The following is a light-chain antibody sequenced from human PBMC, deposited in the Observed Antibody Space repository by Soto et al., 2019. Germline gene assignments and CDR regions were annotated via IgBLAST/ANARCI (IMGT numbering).Light chain of an antibody. Sequence: EIVLTQSPATLSLSPGERATLSCRASQSVSSYLACYQQKPGQAPRLLIYDASNRATGIPARFSGSGSGTEFTLTISSLETEDFGVYDCQQRSNWPPLTFGGGTKVEIK. CDR1: QSVSSY. CDR2: DAS. V-gene: IGKV3-11*01. J-gene: IGKJ4*01. CDR3: QQRSNWPPLT.